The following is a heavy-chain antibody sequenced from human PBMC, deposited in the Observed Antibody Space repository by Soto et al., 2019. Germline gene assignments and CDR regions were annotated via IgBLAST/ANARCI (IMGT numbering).Heavy chain of an antibody. D-gene: IGHD6-13*01. V-gene: IGHV3-33*01. CDR3: AGPAAGTSPIYYYGMDV. CDR2: IWYDGSNK. Sequence: VAVIWYDGSNKYYADSVKGRFTISRDNSKNTLYLQMNSLRAEDTAVYYCAGPAAGTSPIYYYGMDVWGQGTTVTVSS. J-gene: IGHJ6*02.